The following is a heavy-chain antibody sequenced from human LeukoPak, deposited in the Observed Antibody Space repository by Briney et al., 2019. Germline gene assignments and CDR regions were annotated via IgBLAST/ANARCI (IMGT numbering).Heavy chain of an antibody. Sequence: SETLSLTCTVSGGSISSGSYCWSWIRQPAGKGLEGIGRIYTSGSTNYNPSLKSRVTISVDTSKNQFSLKLSSVTAADTAVYYCARDTATMGYYYGMDVWGQGTTVTVSS. D-gene: IGHD2-15*01. V-gene: IGHV4-61*02. CDR1: GGSISSGSYC. CDR3: ARDTATMGYYYGMDV. J-gene: IGHJ6*02. CDR2: IYTSGST.